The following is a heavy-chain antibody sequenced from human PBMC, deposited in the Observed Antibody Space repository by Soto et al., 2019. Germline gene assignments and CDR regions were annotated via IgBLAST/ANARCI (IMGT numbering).Heavy chain of an antibody. J-gene: IGHJ6*02. CDR3: ARVVGGYYYGMDV. CDR2: IYHSGST. Sequence: SETLSLSCAGSGGSIRPGNWWRWVRQPPGKGLEWIGEIYHSGSTNYNPSLKSRVTISVDKSKNQFSLKLSSVTAADTAVYYCARVVGGYYYGMDVWGQGTTVTVSS. CDR1: GGSIRPGNW. V-gene: IGHV4-4*02. D-gene: IGHD2-2*01.